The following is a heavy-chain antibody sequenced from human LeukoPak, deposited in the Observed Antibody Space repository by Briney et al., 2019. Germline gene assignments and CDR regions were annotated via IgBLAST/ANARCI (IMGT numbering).Heavy chain of an antibody. J-gene: IGHJ3*01. CDR1: GGSISSSSYF. D-gene: IGHD3-22*01. Sequence: SETLSLTCTVSGGSISSSSYFWGWIRQPPGKGLEWIGTIYYSGSTYYIPSLKSRVIISVDASKNQFSLKLSSVTAADTAVYYCAVAGVRYYDSSGLYAFDFWGQGTMVTVSS. CDR2: IYYSGST. V-gene: IGHV4-39*01. CDR3: AVAGVRYYDSSGLYAFDF.